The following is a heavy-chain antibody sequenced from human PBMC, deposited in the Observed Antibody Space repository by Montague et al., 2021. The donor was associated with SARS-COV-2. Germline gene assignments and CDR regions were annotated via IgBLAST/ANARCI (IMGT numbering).Heavy chain of an antibody. Sequence: SETLSLTCAVYGESFSGFHWTWIRQPPGKGLEWIGEIDHRGTSNYNPSLKSRVTISMDTSKNQFSLRLNSVTAADTGVYYCAKGHLGTTMVVVVMVGAQFYFDYWGQGRLVTVSS. D-gene: IGHD3-22*01. CDR3: AKGHLGTTMVVVVMVGAQFYFDY. V-gene: IGHV4-34*01. CDR2: IDHRGTS. CDR1: GESFSGFH. J-gene: IGHJ4*02.